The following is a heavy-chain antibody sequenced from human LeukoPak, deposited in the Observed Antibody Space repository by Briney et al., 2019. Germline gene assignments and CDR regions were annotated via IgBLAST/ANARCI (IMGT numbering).Heavy chain of an antibody. J-gene: IGHJ4*02. D-gene: IGHD6-13*01. V-gene: IGHV3-30*18. CDR1: GFTFSSYG. Sequence: GGSLRLSCAASGFTFSSYGMHWVRQAPGKGLEWVAVISYDGSNKYYADSVKGRFTISRDNSKNTLYLQMNSLRAEDTAVYYCAKGESSYLDYWGQETLVTVSS. CDR2: ISYDGSNK. CDR3: AKGESSYLDY.